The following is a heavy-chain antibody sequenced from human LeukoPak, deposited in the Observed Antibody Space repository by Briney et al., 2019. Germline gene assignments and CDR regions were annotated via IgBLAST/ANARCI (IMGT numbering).Heavy chain of an antibody. J-gene: IGHJ3*02. Sequence: SETLSLTCAVYGGSFSGYYWSWIRQPPGKGLEWIGEINHSGSTNYNPSLKSRVTISVDTSKNQFSLKLSSVTAADTAVYYCARRNDYVWGSYRRNAFDIWGQGTMVTVSS. CDR2: INHSGST. CDR1: GGSFSGYY. D-gene: IGHD3-16*02. V-gene: IGHV4-34*01. CDR3: ARRNDYVWGSYRRNAFDI.